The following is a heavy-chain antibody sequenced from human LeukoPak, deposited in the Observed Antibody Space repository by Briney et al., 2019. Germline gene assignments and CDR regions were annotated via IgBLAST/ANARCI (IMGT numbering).Heavy chain of an antibody. J-gene: IGHJ3*02. CDR2: ISAYNGNT. V-gene: IGHV1-18*01. CDR3: ARGRVYGSGSYYPPDAFDI. D-gene: IGHD3-10*01. Sequence: ASVKVSRKASGYTFTSYGISWVRQAPGQGLEWMGWISAYNGNTNYAQKLQGRVTMATDTSTSTAYMELRSLRSDDTAVYYCARGRVYGSGSYYPPDAFDIWGQGTMVIVSS. CDR1: GYTFTSYG.